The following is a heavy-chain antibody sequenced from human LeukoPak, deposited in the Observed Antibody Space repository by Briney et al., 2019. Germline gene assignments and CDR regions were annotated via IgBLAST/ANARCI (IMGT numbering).Heavy chain of an antibody. CDR1: GFTFSAYA. V-gene: IGHV3-64D*09. Sequence: PGGSLRLSCSASGFTFSAYAMYWVRQAPGKGLEYVSGISNNGGSSFYADSVKGRFTISRDNSKHTLYLQMSSLRAEDTAVYYCVKITSVTGGDCWGQGTRLTVSS. CDR3: VKITSVTGGDC. CDR2: ISNNGGSS. J-gene: IGHJ4*02. D-gene: IGHD1-1*01.